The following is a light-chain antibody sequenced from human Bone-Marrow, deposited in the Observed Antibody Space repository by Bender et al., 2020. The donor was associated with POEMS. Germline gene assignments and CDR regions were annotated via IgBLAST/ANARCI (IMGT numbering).Light chain of an antibody. J-gene: IGLJ3*02. CDR2: EGS. V-gene: IGLV2-14*02. CDR1: SSDVGSRNL. Sequence: QSALTQPASVSGSPGQSITISCTGTSSDVGSRNLVSWYQQHPDKAPKIMIYEGSKRPSGVSNRFSGSKSGNTASLTISGLQPEDEADYYCASYTSTSTLWVFGGGTKLTVL. CDR3: ASYTSTSTLWV.